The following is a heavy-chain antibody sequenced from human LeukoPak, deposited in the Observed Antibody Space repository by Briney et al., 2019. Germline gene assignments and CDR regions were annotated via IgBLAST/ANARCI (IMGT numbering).Heavy chain of an antibody. CDR3: ARKRVVPFPRLTNYSYSRDV. D-gene: IGHD2-2*01. Sequence: KPSEAQSLTCAVSGGSISSSNWWSWVRQPPGKGLEWIGEIYHSGSTNYNPSLKSRVTISVDTSKNQFSLKLSSVTAADTAVYYCARKRVVPFPRLTNYSYSRDVWGKGTTVTISS. V-gene: IGHV4-4*02. J-gene: IGHJ6*03. CDR1: GGSISSSNW. CDR2: IYHSGST.